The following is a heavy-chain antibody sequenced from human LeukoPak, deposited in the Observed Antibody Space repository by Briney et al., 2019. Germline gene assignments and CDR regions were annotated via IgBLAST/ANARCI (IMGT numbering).Heavy chain of an antibody. Sequence: GGSLRLSCAASVFTLSSYVMNWVRQAPGKGLEWVSVISGGGGSTYYADSVKGRFTISRDNAKNTLYLQMNSLGVDETAVYYCARDISRSPLDYWGQGTLVTVSS. CDR3: ARDISRSPLDY. V-gene: IGHV3-23*01. CDR2: ISGGGGST. CDR1: VFTLSSYV. D-gene: IGHD3-9*01. J-gene: IGHJ4*02.